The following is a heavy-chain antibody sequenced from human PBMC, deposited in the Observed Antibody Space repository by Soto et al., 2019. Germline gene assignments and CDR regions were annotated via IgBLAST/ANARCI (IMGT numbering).Heavy chain of an antibody. V-gene: IGHV1-3*01. CDR3: ARSSGCSTTSCSTGGYNWFDP. J-gene: IGHJ5*02. CDR1: GYTFTSYA. CDR2: INAGNGNT. Sequence: ASVKVSCKASGYTFTSYAMHWVRQAPGQRLEWMGWINAGNGNTKYSQKFQGRVTISRDTSATTAYMELSSLGSDDTAVYYCARSSGCSTTSCSTGGYNWFDPWGQGSLVTVSS. D-gene: IGHD2-2*01.